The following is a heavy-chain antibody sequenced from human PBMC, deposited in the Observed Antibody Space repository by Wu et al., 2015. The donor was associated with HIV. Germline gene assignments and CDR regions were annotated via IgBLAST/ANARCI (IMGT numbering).Heavy chain of an antibody. CDR3: ARDVFVGGYCSTGVCLGSFDV. V-gene: IGHV1-18*01. D-gene: IGHD2-8*01. CDR2: ISTHNGNT. J-gene: IGHJ3*01. Sequence: QVQLEQSGVEVKKPGASVKVSCKASGYTFSDYGISWVRQAPGQGLEWMGWISTHNGNTDDAQKFQGRVSMTTDTSTNTAYMELRSLTSDDTAVYYCARDVFVGGYCSTGVCLGSFDVWGQGTMVTVSS. CDR1: GYTFSDYG.